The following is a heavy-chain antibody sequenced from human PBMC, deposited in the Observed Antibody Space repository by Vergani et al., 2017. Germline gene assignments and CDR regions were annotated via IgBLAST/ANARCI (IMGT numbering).Heavy chain of an antibody. J-gene: IGHJ4*02. D-gene: IGHD5-24*01. CDR2: SYYSGST. CDR3: ARPSRDGYNYFDY. V-gene: IGHV4-59*01. Sequence: QVQLQESGPGLVQPSETLSLTCTVSGGSISSYYWSWIRQPPGKALEWIGYSYYSGSTNYNPSLKSRVTIPVDTSKNQFSRKLSSVTAADTAVYYCARPSRDGYNYFDYWGQGTLVTVSS. CDR1: GGSISSYY.